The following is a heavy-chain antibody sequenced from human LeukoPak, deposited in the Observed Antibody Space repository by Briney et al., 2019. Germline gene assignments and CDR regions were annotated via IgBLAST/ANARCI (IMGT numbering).Heavy chain of an antibody. J-gene: IGHJ4*02. V-gene: IGHV3-11*01. D-gene: IGHD1-26*01. Sequence: GGSLRLSCAASGFTFSDHYMSWFRQAPGKGLEWVSYISNSGSLKYYADSVKGRFTISRDNAKNSLYLQMDSLRAEETAVYYCARNEGSFWGQGALVTVSS. CDR1: GFTFSDHY. CDR3: ARNEGSF. CDR2: ISNSGSLK.